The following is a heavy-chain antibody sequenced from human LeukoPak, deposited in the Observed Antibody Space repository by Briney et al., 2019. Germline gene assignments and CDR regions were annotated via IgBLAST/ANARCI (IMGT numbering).Heavy chain of an antibody. CDR2: IKQDGSEK. CDR3: TRDRDSSSWYDDAFDI. Sequence: GGSLRLSCAASGFTFSSYWMSWVRQAPGKGLEWVANIKQDGSEKYYVDSVKGRFTISRDNAKNSLYLQMNSLRAEDTAVYYCTRDRDSSSWYDDAFDIWGQGTMVTVSS. J-gene: IGHJ3*02. CDR1: GFTFSSYW. D-gene: IGHD6-13*01. V-gene: IGHV3-7*01.